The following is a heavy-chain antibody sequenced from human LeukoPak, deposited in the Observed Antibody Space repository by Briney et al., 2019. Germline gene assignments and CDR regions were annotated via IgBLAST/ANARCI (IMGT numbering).Heavy chain of an antibody. Sequence: GASLKVSCKASGYTFTSYGFSWVRQAPGQGLEWMGWISTYNGNTKYAQKLQGRVTMTTDTSTSTAYMELRSLRSDDTAVYYCARDRQWLVPSPNYFDFWGQGTLVTVSS. D-gene: IGHD6-19*01. V-gene: IGHV1-18*01. J-gene: IGHJ4*02. CDR3: ARDRQWLVPSPNYFDF. CDR1: GYTFTSYG. CDR2: ISTYNGNT.